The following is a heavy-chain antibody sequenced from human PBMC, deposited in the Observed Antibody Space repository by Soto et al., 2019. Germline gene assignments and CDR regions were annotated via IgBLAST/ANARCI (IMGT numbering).Heavy chain of an antibody. V-gene: IGHV3-21*01. CDR1: GFTFSNYN. D-gene: IGHD5-12*01. CDR2: ISRSSGYI. J-gene: IGHJ4*02. Sequence: EVQLVESGGGLVKPGESLRLSCAASGFTFSNYNMIWVRQAPGKGLEWVSSISRSSGYIYYADSMKGRFTISRDNAKNSLFLQMNSLRDEDTAVYFCARCGTGVQDGYNYIPNYWGQRTLVTVSS. CDR3: ARCGTGVQDGYNYIPNY.